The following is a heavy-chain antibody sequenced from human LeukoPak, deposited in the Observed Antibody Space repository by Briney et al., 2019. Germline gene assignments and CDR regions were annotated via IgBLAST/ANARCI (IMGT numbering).Heavy chain of an antibody. CDR3: ASLGSDNGQHVGAIDF. CDR2: ISSNGDT. D-gene: IGHD4-17*01. CDR1: GVSIGSRPFY. Sequence: PSQTLSLTCTASGVSIGSRPFYWTWIRQPPGQGLEWVGFISSNGDTYYNPSLEGRLTISRDTSNNQFSLRLTSVSATDTAVYFCASLGSDNGQHVGAIDFWGQGTVLTVSS. V-gene: IGHV4-30-4*01. J-gene: IGHJ3*01.